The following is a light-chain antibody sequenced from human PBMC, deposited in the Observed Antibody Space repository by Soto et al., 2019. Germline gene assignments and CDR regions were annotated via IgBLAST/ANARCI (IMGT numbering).Light chain of an antibody. Sequence: EIVMTQSPATLSVSPGERATLSCRASQSVSTNLAWHQRKPGQAPRLLIYGASTRATGIPARFSGSGSGTEFTLNLTSLQSEDFAVYYCQQYNNWPPITFGQRTRLEIK. CDR1: QSVSTN. CDR3: QQYNNWPPIT. J-gene: IGKJ5*01. V-gene: IGKV3D-15*01. CDR2: GAS.